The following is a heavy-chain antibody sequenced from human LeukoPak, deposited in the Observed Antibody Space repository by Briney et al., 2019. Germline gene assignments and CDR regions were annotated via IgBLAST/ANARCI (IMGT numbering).Heavy chain of an antibody. J-gene: IGHJ6*02. CDR2: MRGGGRI. Sequence: GGSLRLSCAASGFTFSNYGMSWVRQARGKGPEWVSGMRGGGRIEYADSVKGRFTISRDNSKNTLYLEMNSLKAEDTAVYYCAKGGDRSGSLGGNGMDVWGQGTTVTVSS. V-gene: IGHV3-23*01. CDR1: GFTFSNYG. CDR3: AKGGDRSGSLGGNGMDV. D-gene: IGHD6-19*01.